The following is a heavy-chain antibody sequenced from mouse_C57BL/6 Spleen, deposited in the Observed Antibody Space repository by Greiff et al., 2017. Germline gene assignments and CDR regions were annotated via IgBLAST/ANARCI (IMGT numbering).Heavy chain of an antibody. V-gene: IGHV5-9-1*02. CDR2: ISSGGGYI. Sequence: EVKLVESGEGLVKPGGSLKLSCAASGFTFSSYAMSWVRQTPEKRLEWVAYISSGGGYIYYADTVKGRITISRDNARNTLYLQMSSLKSEDTAMYYCTRGESYVGYYEAWVAYWGQGTLVTVSA. CDR1: GFTFSSYA. J-gene: IGHJ3*01. CDR3: TRGESYVGYYEAWVAY. D-gene: IGHD2-3*01.